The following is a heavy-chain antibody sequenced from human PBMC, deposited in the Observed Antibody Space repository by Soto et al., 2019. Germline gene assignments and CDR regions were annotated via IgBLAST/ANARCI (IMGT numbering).Heavy chain of an antibody. J-gene: IGHJ4*02. CDR2: IKQDGGET. CDR1: GFTFRGYW. Sequence: HPGGSLRLSCVASGFTFRGYWMSWVRQAPGKGLQWVATIKQDGGETYYVESVKGRFTISRDNGKNSLYLQMDSLRVEDTAVYYYVRDKVGPTSWGFESWGQGTLVTVSS. CDR3: VRDKVGPTSWGFES. D-gene: IGHD1-26*01. V-gene: IGHV3-7*01.